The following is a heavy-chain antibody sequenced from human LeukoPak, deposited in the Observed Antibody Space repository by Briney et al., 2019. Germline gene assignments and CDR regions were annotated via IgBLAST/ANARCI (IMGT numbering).Heavy chain of an antibody. V-gene: IGHV3-30-3*01. J-gene: IGHJ4*02. D-gene: IGHD4-17*01. CDR3: ARGLAHSTVPKGDY. Sequence: LGGSLRLSCAASGFTFSSYAMHWVRQAPGKGLEWVAVISYDGSNKYYADSVKGRFTISRDNSKNTLYLQMNSLRAEDTAVYYCARGLAHSTVPKGDYWGQGTLVTVSS. CDR1: GFTFSSYA. CDR2: ISYDGSNK.